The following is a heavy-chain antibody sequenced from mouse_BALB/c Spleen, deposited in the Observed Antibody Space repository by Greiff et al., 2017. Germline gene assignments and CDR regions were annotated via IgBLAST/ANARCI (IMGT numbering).Heavy chain of an antibody. J-gene: IGHJ2*01. D-gene: IGHD1-1*01. CDR3: ARHHYYGSSYGYFDY. V-gene: IGHV5-12-1*01. Sequence: EVKLMESGGGLVKPGGSLKLSCAASGFAFSSYDMSWVRQTPEKRLEWVAYISSGGGSTYYPDTVKGRFTISRDNAKNTLYLQMSSLKSEDTAMYYCARHHYYGSSYGYFDYWGQGTTLTVSS. CDR1: GFAFSSYD. CDR2: ISSGGGST.